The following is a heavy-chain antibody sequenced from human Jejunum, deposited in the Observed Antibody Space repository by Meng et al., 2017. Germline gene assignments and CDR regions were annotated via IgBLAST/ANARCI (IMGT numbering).Heavy chain of an antibody. J-gene: IGHJ4*02. Sequence: GGSLRLSCVASGLTLSSFHMHWVRQAPGKGLEWVSRINSDGTITTYADSVEGRFTISRDNAKNTLFLQMNSLRGEDTAMYYCVGGGRNSFEPLDSWGQGTLVTVSS. V-gene: IGHV3-74*01. D-gene: IGHD1-14*01. CDR1: GLTLSSFH. CDR3: VGGGRNSFEPLDS. CDR2: INSDGTIT.